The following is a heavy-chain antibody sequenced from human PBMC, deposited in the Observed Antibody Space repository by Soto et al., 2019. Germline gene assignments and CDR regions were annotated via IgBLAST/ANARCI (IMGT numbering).Heavy chain of an antibody. D-gene: IGHD3-3*01. Sequence: ASVKVSCKASGYTFTSYGISWVRQAPGQGLEWMGWISAYNGNTNYAQKLQGRVTMTTDTSTSTAYMELRSLRSDDTAVYYCATGTYYDSWSGQDAFDIWGRGTMVTVSS. CDR1: GYTFTSYG. V-gene: IGHV1-18*01. CDR3: ATGTYYDSWSGQDAFDI. CDR2: ISAYNGNT. J-gene: IGHJ3*02.